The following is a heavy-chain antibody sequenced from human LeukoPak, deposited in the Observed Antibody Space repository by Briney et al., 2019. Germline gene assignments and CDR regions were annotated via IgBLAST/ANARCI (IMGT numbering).Heavy chain of an antibody. V-gene: IGHV3-23*01. CDR2: IRWIGRST. J-gene: IGHJ4*02. CDR1: GFTFSRYA. Sequence: GGSVRLSCAASGFTFSRYAMIWVRQAPGKAREWVSVIRWIGRSTYYLDSVNGRYTISRDNSKNMLYLQVNGQRAEDTAVYDCAKVTSGIADHLFDYWGQGTLVTVSS. D-gene: IGHD6-13*01. CDR3: AKVTSGIADHLFDY.